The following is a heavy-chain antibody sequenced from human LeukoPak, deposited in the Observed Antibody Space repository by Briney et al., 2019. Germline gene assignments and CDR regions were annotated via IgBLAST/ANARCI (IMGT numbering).Heavy chain of an antibody. CDR3: ARLWLRLYYMDV. CDR1: GGPISSSSYY. Sequence: SSETLSLTCTVSGGPISSSSYYWGWIRQPPGKGLEWIGSIYYSGSTYYNPSLKSRVTISVDTSKNQFSLKLSSVTAADTAVYYCARLWLRLYYMDVWGKGTTVTVSS. D-gene: IGHD5-12*01. CDR2: IYYSGST. V-gene: IGHV4-39*01. J-gene: IGHJ6*03.